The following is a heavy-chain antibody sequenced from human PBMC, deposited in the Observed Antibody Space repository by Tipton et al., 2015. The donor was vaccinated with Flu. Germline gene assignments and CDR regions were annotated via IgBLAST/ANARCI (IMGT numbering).Heavy chain of an antibody. CDR2: IYTSGST. CDR3: ARDVWVPYCGGDCYSNYWYFDL. Sequence: LRLSCTVSGGSISSYYWSWIRQPAGKGLEWIGRIYTSGSTNYNPSLKSRVTMSVDTSKNQLSLKLSSVTAADTAVYYCARDVWVPYCGGDCYSNYWYFDLWGRGTLVTVSS. J-gene: IGHJ2*01. CDR1: GGSISSYY. V-gene: IGHV4-4*07. D-gene: IGHD2-21*02.